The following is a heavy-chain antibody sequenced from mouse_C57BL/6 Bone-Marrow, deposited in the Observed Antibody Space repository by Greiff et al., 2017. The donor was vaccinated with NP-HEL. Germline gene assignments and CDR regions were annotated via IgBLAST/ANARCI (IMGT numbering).Heavy chain of an antibody. V-gene: IGHV1-81*01. CDR3: ARGGYYGSFDY. Sequence: VQLQQSGAELARPGASVKLSCKASGYTFTSYGISWVKQRTGQGLEWIGEIYPRSGNTYYNEKFKGKATLTADKSSSTAYLELRSLTSEDSAVYFCARGGYYGSFDYWGQGTTLTVSS. CDR2: IYPRSGNT. J-gene: IGHJ2*01. D-gene: IGHD1-1*01. CDR1: GYTFTSYG.